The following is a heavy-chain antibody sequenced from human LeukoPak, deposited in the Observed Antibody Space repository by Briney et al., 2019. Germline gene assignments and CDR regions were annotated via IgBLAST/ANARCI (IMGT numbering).Heavy chain of an antibody. CDR2: IIPILGIA. Sequence: ASVKVSCKASGGTFSSYAISWVRQAPGQGLEWMGRIIPILGIANYAQKFQGRVTITADKSTSTAYTELSSLRSEDTAVYYCARDFLNYYDSSGYQFDYWGQGTLVTVSS. D-gene: IGHD3-22*01. J-gene: IGHJ4*02. CDR1: GGTFSSYA. CDR3: ARDFLNYYDSSGYQFDY. V-gene: IGHV1-69*04.